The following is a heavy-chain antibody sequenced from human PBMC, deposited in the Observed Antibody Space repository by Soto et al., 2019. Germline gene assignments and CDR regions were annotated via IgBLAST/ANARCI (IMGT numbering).Heavy chain of an antibody. J-gene: IGHJ4*02. CDR2: ISYDGGNK. V-gene: IGHV3-30*18. CDR1: GFTFSSYG. Sequence: QVHLVESGGGVVQPGRSLRLTCAASGFTFSSYGIHWVRQAPGKGLEWVAVISYDGGNKHYADSVQGRFTISRDNSKNTLYLQMNSLRAEDTAVYYCAKDTYYFDSSGYYVFDSWGQGTLVTVSS. CDR3: AKDTYYFDSSGYYVFDS. D-gene: IGHD3-22*01.